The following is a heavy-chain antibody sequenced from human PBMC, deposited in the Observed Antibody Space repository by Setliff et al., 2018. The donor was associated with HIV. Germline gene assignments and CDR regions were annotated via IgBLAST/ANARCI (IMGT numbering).Heavy chain of an antibody. J-gene: IGHJ3*02. V-gene: IGHV4-59*01. CDR1: GGSISSYY. D-gene: IGHD2-15*01. CDR2: IYYSGST. Sequence: ASETLSLTCAVPGGSISSYYWSWIRQPPGKGLEWIGYIYYSGSTNYNTSLKSRVTISVDTSKNQFSRKLSSVTAADPAVYYCARDQYCSGGSCYEGDAFDIWGQGTMVTVSS. CDR3: ARDQYCSGGSCYEGDAFDI.